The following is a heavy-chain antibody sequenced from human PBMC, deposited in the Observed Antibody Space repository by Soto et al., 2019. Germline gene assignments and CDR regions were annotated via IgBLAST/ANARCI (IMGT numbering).Heavy chain of an antibody. D-gene: IGHD1-7*01. CDR3: ARDVGIKNNWKYEYLYWFDP. CDR1: ADTFTSYY. J-gene: IGHJ5*02. Sequence: ASVKVSCKAPADTFTSYYIHWVRQAPGHGLEWMGIINPNGGSTRFAQTFQGRITMTRDTSTSTVYMDLSSLRVEDTAVYYCARDVGIKNNWKYEYLYWFDPWGQGTPVTVSS. V-gene: IGHV1-46*01. CDR2: INPNGGST.